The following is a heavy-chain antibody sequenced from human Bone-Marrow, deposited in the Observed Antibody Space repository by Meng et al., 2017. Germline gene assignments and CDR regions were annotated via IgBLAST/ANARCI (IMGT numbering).Heavy chain of an antibody. Sequence: ASVKVSCKVSGYTLTELSMHWVRQAPGKGLEWMGGFDPEDGETIYAQKFQGRVTMTEDTSTDTAYMELSSLRSEDTAVYYCARAFRGRWLQLALLYYYYGMDVWGQGTTVTVSS. CDR1: GYTLTELS. CDR2: FDPEDGET. V-gene: IGHV1-24*01. J-gene: IGHJ6*02. D-gene: IGHD5-24*01. CDR3: ARAFRGRWLQLALLYYYYGMDV.